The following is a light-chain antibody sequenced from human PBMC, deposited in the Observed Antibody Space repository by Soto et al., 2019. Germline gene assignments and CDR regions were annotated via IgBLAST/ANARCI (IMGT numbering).Light chain of an antibody. CDR1: QCISSY. Sequence: AIRMTQSPSSFSASTGDRVTITCRASQCISSYLAWYQQKPGKAPKLLIYPASILQSGVQSRFSCSGSGTDFTLTISCLQSEDFATSYCQTYYSYPFTFVPGTKVDIK. V-gene: IGKV1-8*01. CDR3: QTYYSYPFT. J-gene: IGKJ3*01. CDR2: PAS.